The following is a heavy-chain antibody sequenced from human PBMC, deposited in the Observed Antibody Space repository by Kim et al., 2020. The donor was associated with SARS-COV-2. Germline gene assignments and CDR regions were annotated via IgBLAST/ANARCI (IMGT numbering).Heavy chain of an antibody. V-gene: IGHV1-58*01. CDR2: IVVGSTNT. CDR1: GFTFTSSA. Sequence: SVKVSCKASGFTFTSSAVQWVRQARGQRLEWIGWIVVGSTNTNYAQTFQERVTITRDTSTSTAYMELSSLRSEDTAVYYCAAGQERYFDWLPDAFDIWGQGTMVTVSS. J-gene: IGHJ3*02. D-gene: IGHD3-9*01. CDR3: AAGQERYFDWLPDAFDI.